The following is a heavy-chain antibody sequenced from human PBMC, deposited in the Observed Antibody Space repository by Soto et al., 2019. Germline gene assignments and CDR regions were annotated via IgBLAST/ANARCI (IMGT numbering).Heavy chain of an antibody. D-gene: IGHD2-15*01. CDR3: ARGVEYCSGGSCYSVCFDL. CDR1: GFTFRSYA. J-gene: IGHJ5*02. V-gene: IGHV3-30*04. Sequence: GGSLRLSCAASGFTFRSYAMHWVRQAPGKGLEWVAVISYDGSNKYYADSVKGRFTISTDNSKNTLYLQMNSPRAEDTAVYYCARGVEYCSGGSCYSVCFDLWGQGTLVTVSS. CDR2: ISYDGSNK.